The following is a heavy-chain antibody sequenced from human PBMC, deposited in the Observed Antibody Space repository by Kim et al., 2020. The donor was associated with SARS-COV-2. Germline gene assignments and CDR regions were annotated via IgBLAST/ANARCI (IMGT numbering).Heavy chain of an antibody. V-gene: IGHV3-7*03. J-gene: IGHJ4*02. D-gene: IGHD2-15*01. CDR3: ARDPRIIDY. Sequence: GGSLRLSCVASGFIFSSYDVTWVRQAPGKGLEWVANINPDGSDMYYVDSVKGRFTVSRDNAKNSLYLQMNSLRAEDTAVYYCARDPRIIDYWGQGTLDTV. CDR2: INPDGSDM. CDR1: GFIFSSYD.